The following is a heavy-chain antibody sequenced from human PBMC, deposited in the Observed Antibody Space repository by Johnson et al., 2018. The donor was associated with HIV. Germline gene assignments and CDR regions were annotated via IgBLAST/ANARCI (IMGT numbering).Heavy chain of an antibody. CDR1: GFTFNDYY. V-gene: IGHV3-11*04. Sequence: VQLVESGGGVVQPGRSLRLSCTASGFTFNDYYMTWVRQAPGEGLEWVSYISSSGSAIYYADSVKGRFTMSRDNAKNSMFLQMNSLRADDTAVYYCARSRNYACDIWGQGTMDTVSS. J-gene: IGHJ3*02. CDR3: ARSRNYACDI. D-gene: IGHD1-1*01. CDR2: ISSSGSAI.